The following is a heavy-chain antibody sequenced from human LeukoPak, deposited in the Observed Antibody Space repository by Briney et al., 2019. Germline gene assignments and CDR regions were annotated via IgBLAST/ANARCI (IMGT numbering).Heavy chain of an antibody. J-gene: IGHJ4*02. CDR1: GGSISSYY. Sequence: PSETLSLTCTVSGGSISSYYWSWIRQPPGKGLEWIGYIYYSGNTNCNPALKSRVTMSVDTSKNQFSLKLSSVTAADTAVYYYARDKGEYYDSSGYLDYWGQGALVTVSS. CDR3: ARDKGEYYDSSGYLDY. D-gene: IGHD3-22*01. CDR2: IYYSGNT. V-gene: IGHV4-59*01.